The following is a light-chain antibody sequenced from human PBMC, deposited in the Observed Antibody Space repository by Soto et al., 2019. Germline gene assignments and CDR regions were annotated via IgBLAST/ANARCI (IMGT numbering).Light chain of an antibody. Sequence: EIVLTQSPGTLSLSPGERATLSCRANQSISSGYLAWYQQKPGQAPRLLIYGASSRASGIPDRFSGSGSGTDFTLTISRLEPEDFAVYFCQQYGSSPYTLGQGTKVEIK. J-gene: IGKJ2*01. CDR3: QQYGSSPYT. V-gene: IGKV3-20*01. CDR1: QSISSGY. CDR2: GAS.